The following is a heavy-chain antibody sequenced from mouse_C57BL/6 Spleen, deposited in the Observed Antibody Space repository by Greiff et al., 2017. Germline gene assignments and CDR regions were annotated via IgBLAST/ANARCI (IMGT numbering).Heavy chain of an antibody. V-gene: IGHV1-82*01. J-gene: IGHJ2*01. CDR3: ARGPSYYYGTPYFDY. CDR2: IYPGDGDT. D-gene: IGHD1-1*01. Sequence: VQVVESGPELVKPGASVKISCKASGYAFSSSWMNWVKQRPGKGLEWIGRIYPGDGDTNYNGKFKGKATLTADKSSSTAYMQLSSLTSEDSAVYFCARGPSYYYGTPYFDYWGQGTTLTVSS. CDR1: GYAFSSSW.